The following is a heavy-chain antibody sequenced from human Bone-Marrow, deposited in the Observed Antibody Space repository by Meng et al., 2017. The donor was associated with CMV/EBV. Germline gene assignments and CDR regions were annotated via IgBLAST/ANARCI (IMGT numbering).Heavy chain of an antibody. CDR3: AVRYCSSTSCSEYFPH. Sequence: GGSLRLSCAASGFTFSSYAMHWVRQAPGKGLEWVSYISSSSSTIYYADSVKGRFTISRDNAKNSLYLQMNSLRAEDTAVYYCAVRYCSSTSCSEYFPHWGPGTLVTGSS. V-gene: IGHV3-48*04. J-gene: IGHJ1*01. CDR1: GFTFSSYA. D-gene: IGHD2-2*01. CDR2: ISSSSSTI.